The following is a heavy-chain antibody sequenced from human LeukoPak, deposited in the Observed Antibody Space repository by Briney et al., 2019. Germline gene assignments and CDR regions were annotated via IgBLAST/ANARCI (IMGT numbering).Heavy chain of an antibody. V-gene: IGHV3-30*02. CDR3: AKEVLGAERDYYYYYYMDV. CDR1: GFTFSSYG. CDR2: IRYDGSNK. D-gene: IGHD3-10*01. J-gene: IGHJ6*03. Sequence: GGSLRLSCAASGFTFSSYGMHWVRQAPGKGLERVAFIRYDGSNKYYADSVKGRFTISRDNSKNTLYLQMNSLRAEDTAVYYCAKEVLGAERDYYYYYYMDVWGKGTTVTISS.